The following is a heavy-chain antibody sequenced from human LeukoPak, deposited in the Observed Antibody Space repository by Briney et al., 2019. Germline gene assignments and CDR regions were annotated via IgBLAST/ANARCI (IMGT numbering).Heavy chain of an antibody. Sequence: PGGSLRLSCAASGFTFSDYYMSWIRQAPGKGLEWVSYISSSGSTIYYADSVKGRFTISRDNAKNSLYLQMNSLRAEDTAVYYCARDQTMTAGYAFDIWGQGTMVTVSS. CDR3: ARDQTMTAGYAFDI. J-gene: IGHJ3*02. CDR1: GFTFSDYY. D-gene: IGHD2-21*02. V-gene: IGHV3-11*04. CDR2: ISSSGSTI.